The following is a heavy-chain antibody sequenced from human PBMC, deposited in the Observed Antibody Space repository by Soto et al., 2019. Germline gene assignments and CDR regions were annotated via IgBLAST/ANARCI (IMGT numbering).Heavy chain of an antibody. CDR2: ISGSGDST. CDR1: GFTFSTYA. J-gene: IGHJ4*02. D-gene: IGHD2-2*02. V-gene: IGHV3-23*01. Sequence: GGSLRLSCAASGFTFSTYAMSWVRQAPGKGLEWVSAISGSGDSTYYADSVKGRFTISRDNSKNTLYLQMNSLRAEDTAVYYCAKGTVRAAITRDYFDYWGQGTLVTVYS. CDR3: AKGTVRAAITRDYFDY.